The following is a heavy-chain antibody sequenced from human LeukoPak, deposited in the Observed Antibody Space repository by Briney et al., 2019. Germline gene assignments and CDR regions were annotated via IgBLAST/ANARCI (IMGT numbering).Heavy chain of an antibody. D-gene: IGHD5-24*01. CDR1: GFTFSSYG. J-gene: IGHJ4*02. CDR3: AKDRRDGYSYLFDY. Sequence: GGSLRLSCAASGFTFSSYGMHWVRQAPGKGLEWVAVISNDGSNKYYADSLKGRFTISRDNSKNTLYLQMNSLSTEDTAVYYCAKDRRDGYSYLFDYWGQGTLVTVSS. CDR2: ISNDGSNK. V-gene: IGHV3-30*18.